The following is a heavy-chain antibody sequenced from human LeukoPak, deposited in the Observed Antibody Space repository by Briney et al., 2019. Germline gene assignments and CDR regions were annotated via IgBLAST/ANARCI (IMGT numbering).Heavy chain of an antibody. V-gene: IGHV1-69*06. CDR1: GGTFSSYA. Sequence: ASVKVSCKASGGTFSSYAISWVRQAPGQGLEWMGGIIPIFGTANYAQKFQGRVTITADKSTSTAYMELSSLRSEDTAVYYCARPDYYDSSGYYSNAFDIWGQGTMVTVSS. J-gene: IGHJ3*02. D-gene: IGHD3-22*01. CDR3: ARPDYYDSSGYYSNAFDI. CDR2: IIPIFGTA.